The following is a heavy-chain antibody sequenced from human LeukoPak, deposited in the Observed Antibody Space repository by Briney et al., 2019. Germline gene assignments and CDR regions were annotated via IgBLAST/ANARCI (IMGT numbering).Heavy chain of an antibody. D-gene: IGHD2-2*01. J-gene: IGHJ4*02. V-gene: IGHV1-2*02. CDR2: INPNSGDT. Sequence: GASVKVSCKASRYTFTDYYMHWVRQAPGQGFEWMGWINPNSGDTNYAQKFQGRVTMTRDTSISTTHMELSRLRSDDTAVYYCARANFLYCSSTTCLFDYWGQGTLVIVSS. CDR1: RYTFTDYY. CDR3: ARANFLYCSSTTCLFDY.